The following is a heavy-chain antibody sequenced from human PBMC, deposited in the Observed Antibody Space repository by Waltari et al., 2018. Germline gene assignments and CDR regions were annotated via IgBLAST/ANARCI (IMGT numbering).Heavy chain of an antibody. Sequence: HVQLQEAGPGRVKPSETLSLTCNVSGASIGSSKYYWIWIRPSAERGCEWIGRVSFSGNTFYNPSLRGRVTMSVDTSKNEFSLNLSSVIAADTAVYYCAREYRSGRYIDYWGQGTLVTVSS. CDR2: VSFSGNT. D-gene: IGHD1-26*01. CDR1: GASIGSSKYY. CDR3: AREYRSGRYIDY. V-gene: IGHV4-61*02. J-gene: IGHJ4*02.